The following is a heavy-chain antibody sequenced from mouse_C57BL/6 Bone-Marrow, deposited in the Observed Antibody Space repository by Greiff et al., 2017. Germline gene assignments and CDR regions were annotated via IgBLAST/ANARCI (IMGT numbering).Heavy chain of an antibody. CDR3: ASVYYGSRGAWFAY. J-gene: IGHJ3*01. CDR1: GYTFTSYG. CDR2: IYPRSGNT. D-gene: IGHD1-1*01. V-gene: IGHV1-81*01. Sequence: VQLQQPGAELARPGASVKLSCKASGYTFTSYGISWVKQRTGQGLEWIGEIYPRSGNTYYNEKFKGKATLTADKSSSTAYMELRSLTSEDSAVXFCASVYYGSRGAWFAYWGQGTLVTVSA.